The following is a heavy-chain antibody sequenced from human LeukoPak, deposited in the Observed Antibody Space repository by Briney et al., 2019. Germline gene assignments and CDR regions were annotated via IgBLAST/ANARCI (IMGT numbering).Heavy chain of an antibody. V-gene: IGHV3-21*01. Sequence: GRTLRLSCAASGFTFTSYSMNWVCQTPGEGLEWGSSVGSSSSHIYYADSVKGRLTTSRDNAKNSLYLQMNSLRAEDTAVYYCGRVGSGGTREDTLDIWGQGTMVTVSS. D-gene: IGHD1-26*01. CDR3: GRVGSGGTREDTLDI. J-gene: IGHJ3*02. CDR1: GFTFTSYS. CDR2: VGSSSSHI.